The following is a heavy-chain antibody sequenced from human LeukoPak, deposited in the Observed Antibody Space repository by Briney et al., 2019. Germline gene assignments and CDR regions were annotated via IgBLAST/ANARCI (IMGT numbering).Heavy chain of an antibody. Sequence: SETLSLTCTVSGGSISSGDYYWSWIRQPPGKGLEWIGYIYYSGSTYYNPSPKSRVTISVDTSNNQFSLKLNSVTAADTAVYYCARDRGGLGTIDPWGQGTLVTVFS. D-gene: IGHD5/OR15-5a*01. CDR3: ARDRGGLGTIDP. CDR1: GGSISSGDYY. CDR2: IYYSGST. J-gene: IGHJ5*02. V-gene: IGHV4-30-4*01.